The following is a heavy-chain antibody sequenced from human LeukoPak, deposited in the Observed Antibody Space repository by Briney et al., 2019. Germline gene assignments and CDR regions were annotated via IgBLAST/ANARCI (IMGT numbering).Heavy chain of an antibody. V-gene: IGHV3-30*04. CDR1: GFTFSSYS. J-gene: IGHJ6*04. CDR3: AREKMRRSYHPGYGMDV. D-gene: IGHD1-14*01. CDR2: ISYDGSNK. Sequence: GGSLRLSCAASGFTFSSYSMNWVRQAPGKGLERVAVISYDGSNKYYADSVKGRFTISRDNSKNTLYLQMNSLRAEDTAVYYCAREKMRRSYHPGYGMDVWGKGTTVTVSS.